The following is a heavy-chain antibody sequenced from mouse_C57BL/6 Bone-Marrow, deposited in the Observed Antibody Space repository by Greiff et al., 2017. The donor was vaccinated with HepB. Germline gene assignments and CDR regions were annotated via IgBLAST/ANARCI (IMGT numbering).Heavy chain of an antibody. Sequence: EVKVEESGGGLVQPGGSMKLSCVASGFTFSNYWMNWVRQSPEKGLEWVAQIRLKSDNYATHYAESVKGRFTISRDDSKSSVYLQMNNLRAEDTGIYYCTVTTVVGGYWGQGTTLTVSS. CDR1: GFTFSNYW. J-gene: IGHJ2*01. CDR3: TVTTVVGGY. V-gene: IGHV6-3*01. CDR2: IRLKSDNYAT. D-gene: IGHD1-1*01.